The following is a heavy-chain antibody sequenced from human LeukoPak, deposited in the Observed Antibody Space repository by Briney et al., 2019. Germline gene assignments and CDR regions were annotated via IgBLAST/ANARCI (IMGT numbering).Heavy chain of an antibody. J-gene: IGHJ3*02. CDR3: ARRDYGGPGDAFDI. CDR1: TYSFTKYW. CDR2: IYPGDSGT. D-gene: IGHD4-23*01. Sequence: GESLKISCKGSTYSFTKYWIAWVRQMPGKGLEWMGVIYPGDSGTAYSPSFQGQVTISADKSISTAYLQWSSLKASDTAMYYCARRDYGGPGDAFDIWGQGTMVTVSS. V-gene: IGHV5-51*01.